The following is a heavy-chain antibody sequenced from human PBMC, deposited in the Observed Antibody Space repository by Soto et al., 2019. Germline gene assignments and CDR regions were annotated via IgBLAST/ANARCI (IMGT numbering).Heavy chain of an antibody. CDR2: IIPILGIA. CDR1: GGTFSSYT. CDR3: ARDADCSGGSCYSKYFQH. Sequence: ASVKVSCKASGGTFSSYTISWVRQAPGQGLEWMGRIIPILGIANYAQKFQGRVTITADKSTSTAYMELSSLRSEDTAVYYCARDADCSGGSCYSKYFQHWGQGTLVTVSS. J-gene: IGHJ1*01. V-gene: IGHV1-69*10. D-gene: IGHD2-15*01.